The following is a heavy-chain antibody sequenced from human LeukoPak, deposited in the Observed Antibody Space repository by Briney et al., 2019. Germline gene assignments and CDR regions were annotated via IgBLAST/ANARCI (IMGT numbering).Heavy chain of an antibody. V-gene: IGHV3-11*01. Sequence: PGGSLRLSCAASGFTFSDYYMSWIRQAPGKGLEWVSYISSSGSTIYYADSVKGRFTISRDNAKNSLYVQMNSLRAEDTAVYYCARDPSIAVAGIDYWGQGTLVTVSS. D-gene: IGHD6-19*01. CDR3: ARDPSIAVAGIDY. CDR1: GFTFSDYY. CDR2: ISSSGSTI. J-gene: IGHJ4*02.